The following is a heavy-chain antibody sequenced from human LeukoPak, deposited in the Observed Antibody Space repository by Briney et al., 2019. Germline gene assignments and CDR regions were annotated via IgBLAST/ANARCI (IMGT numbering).Heavy chain of an antibody. CDR1: GGSISSSSW. CDR3: AVDMITFGGVIVQQAFDI. J-gene: IGHJ3*02. CDR2: IYHSGST. V-gene: IGHV4-4*02. D-gene: IGHD3-16*02. Sequence: SGTLSLTCAVSGGSISSSSWWSWVRQPPGKGLEWIGEIYHSGSTNYNPSLKSRVTISVDKSKNQFSLKLSSVTAADTAVYYCAVDMITFGGVIVQQAFDIWGQGTMVTVSS.